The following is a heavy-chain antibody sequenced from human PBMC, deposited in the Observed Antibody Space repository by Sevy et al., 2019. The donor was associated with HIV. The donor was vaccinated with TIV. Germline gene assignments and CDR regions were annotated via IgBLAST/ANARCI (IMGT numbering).Heavy chain of an antibody. CDR1: GYTLTELS. V-gene: IGHV1-24*01. CDR3: ATDGGYCSGGSCPNWFDP. CDR2: FDPEDGET. J-gene: IGHJ5*02. D-gene: IGHD2-15*01. Sequence: ASVKVSCKVSGYTLTELSMHWVRQAPGKGLEWMGGFDPEDGETIYAQKFQGRVTMTEDTSTDTAYMELSSLRSEDTAVYYCATDGGYCSGGSCPNWFDPWGQGTLVTVSS.